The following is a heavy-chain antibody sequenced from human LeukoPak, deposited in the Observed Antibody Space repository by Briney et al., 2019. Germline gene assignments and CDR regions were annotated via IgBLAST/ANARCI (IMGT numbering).Heavy chain of an antibody. J-gene: IGHJ4*02. V-gene: IGHV3-48*01. CDR2: ISSSSSTI. D-gene: IGHD3-16*02. CDR1: GFTFSSYS. CDR3: ARGGLWRLGDLSSYFDY. Sequence: PGGSLRLSCAASGFTFSSYSMNWVRQAPGKGLEWVSYISSSSSTIYYADSVKGRFTISRDNAKNSLYLQMNSLRAEDTAVYYCARGGLWRLGDLSSYFDYWGQGTLVTVSS.